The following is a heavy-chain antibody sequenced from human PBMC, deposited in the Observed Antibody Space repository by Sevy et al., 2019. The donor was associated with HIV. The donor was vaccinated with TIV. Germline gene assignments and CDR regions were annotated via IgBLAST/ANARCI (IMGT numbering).Heavy chain of an antibody. J-gene: IGHJ6*03. CDR2: IIPILGKA. CDR3: ARGEGSSSWPFYYYYYMDV. Sequence: ASVKVSCKASGGTFSSYAINWVRQAPGQGLEWMGGIIPILGKANYAQKFQGRVTLTADESTSTAYMEMGSLRSEDTAVYYWARGEGSSSWPFYYYYYMDVWGKGTTVTVSS. CDR1: GGTFSSYA. V-gene: IGHV1-69*13. D-gene: IGHD6-13*01.